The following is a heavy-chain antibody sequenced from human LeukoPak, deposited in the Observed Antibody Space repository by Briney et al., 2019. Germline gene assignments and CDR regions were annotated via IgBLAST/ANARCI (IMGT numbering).Heavy chain of an antibody. V-gene: IGHV4-34*01. CDR2: INHSGST. CDR1: GGSISSYY. CDR3: ARGVYYDSSGYYFFDY. J-gene: IGHJ4*02. Sequence: SETLSLTCTVSGGSISSYYWSWIRQPPGKGLEWIGEINHSGSTNYNPSLKSRVTISVDTSKNQFSLKLSSVTAADTAVYYCARGVYYDSSGYYFFDYWGQGTLVTVSS. D-gene: IGHD3-22*01.